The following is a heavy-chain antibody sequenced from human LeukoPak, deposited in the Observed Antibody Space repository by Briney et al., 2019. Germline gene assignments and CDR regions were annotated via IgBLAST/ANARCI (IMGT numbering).Heavy chain of an antibody. CDR1: GFTFSNYA. Sequence: HGGSLRLSCAASGFTFSNYAMTWVRQAPGKGLEWVSGISDSGGSTYYADSVKGRFTISRDNSKNTPYLQMNSLRAEDTAVYYCAKSLSGGGYYFEYWGQGTLVTVSS. CDR2: ISDSGGST. D-gene: IGHD3-10*01. CDR3: AKSLSGGGYYFEY. J-gene: IGHJ4*02. V-gene: IGHV3-23*01.